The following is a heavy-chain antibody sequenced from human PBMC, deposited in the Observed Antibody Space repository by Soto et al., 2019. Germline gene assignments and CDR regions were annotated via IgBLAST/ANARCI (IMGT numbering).Heavy chain of an antibody. J-gene: IGHJ3*02. Sequence: PGGSLRLSCAVSGFTFSSYSMNWVRQAPGKGLEWVSSISSSSSYIYYADSVKGRFTISRDNAKNSLYLQMNSLRAEDTAVYYCARYYYDSSGYIGDDAFDIWGQGTMVTVSS. CDR3: ARYYYDSSGYIGDDAFDI. CDR2: ISSSSSYI. V-gene: IGHV3-21*01. CDR1: GFTFSSYS. D-gene: IGHD3-22*01.